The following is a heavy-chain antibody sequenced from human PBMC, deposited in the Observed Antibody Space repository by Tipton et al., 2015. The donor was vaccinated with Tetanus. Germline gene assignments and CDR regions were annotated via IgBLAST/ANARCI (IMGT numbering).Heavy chain of an antibody. V-gene: IGHV3-48*03. D-gene: IGHD2-2*01. CDR1: GFTFSSYE. CDR3: ARIIADCSSSSCSKQTLYYGMGV. J-gene: IGHJ6*02. Sequence: SLRLSCEASGFTFSSYEMNWVRQAPGKGLEWVSDISRSGSTTSYAGPVKGRFTISRDNAKNSLYLQMNSLRAEDTAAYYCARIIADCSSSSCSKQTLYYGMGVWGRGTTVTVSS. CDR2: ISRSGSTT.